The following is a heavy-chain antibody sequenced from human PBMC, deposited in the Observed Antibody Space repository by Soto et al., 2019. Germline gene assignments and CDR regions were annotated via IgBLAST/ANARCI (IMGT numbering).Heavy chain of an antibody. CDR1: GFTFSSYE. CDR2: IGRSVTSM. CDR3: ASGQHESLGY. J-gene: IGHJ4*02. Sequence: EVQLVESGGNLVQPGGSLRLSCEVSGFTFSSYEMNWLRQAPGKGLEWVSFIGRSVTSMSYADSVKGRFTVSRDNAKNSLYLEMNSLRAEDTAVYYCASGQHESLGYWGQGTLVTVSS. V-gene: IGHV3-48*03.